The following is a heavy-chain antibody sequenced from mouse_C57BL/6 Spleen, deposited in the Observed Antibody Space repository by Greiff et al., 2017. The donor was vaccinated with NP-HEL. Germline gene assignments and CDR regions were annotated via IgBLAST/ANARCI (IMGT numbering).Heavy chain of an antibody. CDR1: GYTFTDYY. V-gene: IGHV1-19*01. D-gene: IGHD3-1*01. Sequence: VQLQQSGPVLVKPGASVKMSCKASGYTFTDYYMNWVKQSHGKSLEWIGVINPYNGGTSYNQKFKGKATLTVDKSSSTAYMELNSLTSEDSAVYYCARGTRDAMDYWGQGTSVTVSS. J-gene: IGHJ4*01. CDR2: INPYNGGT. CDR3: ARGTRDAMDY.